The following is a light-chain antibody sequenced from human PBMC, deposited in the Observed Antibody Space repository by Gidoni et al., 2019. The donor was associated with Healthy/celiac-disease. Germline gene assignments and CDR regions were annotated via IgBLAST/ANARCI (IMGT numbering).Light chain of an antibody. V-gene: IGKV1-39*01. CDR2: AAS. Sequence: SSLSASVGDRVTITCRASQSISSYLNWYQQKPGKAPKLLIYAASSLQSGVPSRFSGSGSGTDFTLTISSLQPEDFATYYCQQSYSTLLTFAGGTKVEIK. CDR1: QSISSY. J-gene: IGKJ4*01. CDR3: QQSYSTLLT.